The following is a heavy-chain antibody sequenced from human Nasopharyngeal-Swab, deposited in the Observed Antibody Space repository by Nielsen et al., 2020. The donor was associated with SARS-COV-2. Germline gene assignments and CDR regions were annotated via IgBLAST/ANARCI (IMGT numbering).Heavy chain of an antibody. CDR3: ARIGCSGGSCYCDY. V-gene: IGHV4-34*01. D-gene: IGHD2-15*01. CDR1: VGSFSGYY. J-gene: IGHJ4*02. CDR2: INHRGRT. Sequence: GSLRLSCAVYVGSFSGYYWTWIRQPPGEGLEWIGEINHRGRTNYNPSLKSRVTISIDTSKNQFSLKLNSVTAADTAVYYCARIGCSGGSCYCDYWGQGTLVTVSS.